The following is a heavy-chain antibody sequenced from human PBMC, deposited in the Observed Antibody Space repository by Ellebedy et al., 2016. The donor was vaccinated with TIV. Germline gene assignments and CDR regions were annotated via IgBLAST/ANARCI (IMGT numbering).Heavy chain of an antibody. Sequence: ASVKVSCXASGYTFTDYGISWVRQAPGQGLEWIGWISTYNPIIKYAQKFQDRVTMTTDTATSTAYMELRSLRSVDTAVYFCARGSYVRHWGQGTLVTVSS. CDR2: ISTYNPII. V-gene: IGHV1-18*01. D-gene: IGHD3-10*02. CDR1: GYTFTDYG. CDR3: ARGSYVRH. J-gene: IGHJ1*01.